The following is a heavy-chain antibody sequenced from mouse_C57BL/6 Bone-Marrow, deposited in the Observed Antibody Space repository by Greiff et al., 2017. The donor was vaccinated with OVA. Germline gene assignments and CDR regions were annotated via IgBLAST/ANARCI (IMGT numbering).Heavy chain of an antibody. CDR2: ISSGGSYT. J-gene: IGHJ4*01. D-gene: IGHD2-2*01. CDR3: ARHKDGDDVGAMDY. Sequence: EVKLVESGGDLVKPGGSLKLSCAASGFTFSSYGMSWVRQTPDKRLEWVATISSGGSYTYYPDSVKGRFTISRDNATNTLYLQMSSLKSEDTAMYYCARHKDGDDVGAMDYWGQGTSVTVSS. CDR1: GFTFSSYG. V-gene: IGHV5-6*01.